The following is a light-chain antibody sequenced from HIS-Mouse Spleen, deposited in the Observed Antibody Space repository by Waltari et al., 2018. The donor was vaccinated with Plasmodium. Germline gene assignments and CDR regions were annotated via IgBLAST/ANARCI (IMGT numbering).Light chain of an antibody. Sequence: EILMTQSPSSLSASAGERATLTCRASQSISSNLDWYQQKPGKAPRLLIYAASTMPPGIPSRFSGSGSGTDFTLTISSLQSEDFAAYYCQQYYNCPPTFGGGTKVEIK. V-gene: IGKV3-15*01. CDR1: QSISSN. J-gene: IGKJ4*01. CDR2: AAS. CDR3: QQYYNCPPT.